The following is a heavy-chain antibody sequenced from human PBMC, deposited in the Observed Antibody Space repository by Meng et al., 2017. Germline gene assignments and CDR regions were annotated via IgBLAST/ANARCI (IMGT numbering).Heavy chain of an antibody. D-gene: IGHD6-19*01. J-gene: IGHJ3*02. V-gene: IGHV3-21*01. CDR1: GFTFSSYS. CDR2: ISSSSSYI. Sequence: GESLKISCAASGFTFSSYSMNWVRQAPGKGLEWVSSISSSSSYIYYADSVKGRFTISRDNAKNSLYLQMNSLRAEDTAVYYCARGQDQYSSGWNAFDIWGQGTMVNVSS. CDR3: ARGQDQYSSGWNAFDI.